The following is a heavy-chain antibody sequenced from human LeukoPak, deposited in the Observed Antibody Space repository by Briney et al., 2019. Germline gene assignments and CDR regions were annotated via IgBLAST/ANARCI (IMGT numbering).Heavy chain of an antibody. D-gene: IGHD3-10*01. J-gene: IGHJ5*02. CDR3: ARANYYGSGRRFDP. CDR2: INHSGST. V-gene: IGHV4-34*01. CDR1: GGSLSGYY. Sequence: SETLSLTCAVYGGSLSGYYWSWIRQPPGKGLEWIGEINHSGSTNYNPSLKSRVTISVDTSKNQFSLKLSSVTAADTAVYYCARANYYGSGRRFDPWGQGTLVTVSS.